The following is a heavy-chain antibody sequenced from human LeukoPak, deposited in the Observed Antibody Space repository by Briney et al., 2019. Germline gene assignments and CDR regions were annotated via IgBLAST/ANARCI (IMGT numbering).Heavy chain of an antibody. CDR1: GGTFSSYA. CDR3: ASRESHVDTAMVVDY. J-gene: IGHJ4*02. V-gene: IGHV1-69*05. CDR2: IIPIFGTA. Sequence: SVKVSCKASGGTFSSYAISWVRQAPGQGLEWMGGIIPIFGTANYAQKFQGRVTITTDESTSTAYMELSSLRSEDTAVYYCASRESHVDTAMVVDYWGQGTLVTVFS. D-gene: IGHD5-18*01.